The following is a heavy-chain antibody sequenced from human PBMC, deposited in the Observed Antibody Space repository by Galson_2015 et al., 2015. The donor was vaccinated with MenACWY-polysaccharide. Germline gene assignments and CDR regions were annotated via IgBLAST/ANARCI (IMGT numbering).Heavy chain of an antibody. D-gene: IGHD3-10*01. CDR2: INHSGGT. CDR3: ARGCRYYGSGSPPDY. V-gene: IGHV4-34*01. CDR1: GGSFSGYY. J-gene: IGHJ4*02. Sequence: EILSRDCAVNGGSFSGYYWRWLREPPGKGVEWIGDINHSGGTNYNPSLKSRVTISVDTSKNQFSLNLSSVTAADAAVNYCARGCRYYGSGSPPDYWVQGTLVTVSS.